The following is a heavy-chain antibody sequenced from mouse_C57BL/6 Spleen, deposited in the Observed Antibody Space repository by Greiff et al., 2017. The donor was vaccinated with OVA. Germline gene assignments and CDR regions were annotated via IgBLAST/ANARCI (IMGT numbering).Heavy chain of an antibody. CDR3: ARDDYGSSYGFAY. D-gene: IGHD1-1*01. CDR1: GYTFTSYW. Sequence: VKVVESGAELAKPGASVKLSCKASGYTFTSYWMHWVKQRPGQGLEWIGYINPSSGYTKYNQKFKDKATLTADKSSSTAYMQLSSLTYEDSAVYYCARDDYGSSYGFAYWGQGTLVTVSA. J-gene: IGHJ3*01. CDR2: INPSSGYT. V-gene: IGHV1-7*01.